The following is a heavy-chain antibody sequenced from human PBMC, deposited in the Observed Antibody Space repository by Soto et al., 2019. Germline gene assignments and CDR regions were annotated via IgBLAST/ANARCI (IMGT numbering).Heavy chain of an antibody. CDR3: ARKVPGSTSRPDYWYFDI. D-gene: IGHD3-10*01. CDR2: ISGGGDAA. CDR1: GFTFINFA. V-gene: IGHV3-23*01. J-gene: IGHJ2*01. Sequence: EVHLLESGGGLVQPGGSLRLSCAGSGFTFINFAMNWVRQAPGKGLEWVSTISGGGDAAFFADSVRGRFTICRDNSKDTVTLQMNSLGVDGTAVYYCARKVPGSTSRPDYWYFDIWGWGPLFTVSS.